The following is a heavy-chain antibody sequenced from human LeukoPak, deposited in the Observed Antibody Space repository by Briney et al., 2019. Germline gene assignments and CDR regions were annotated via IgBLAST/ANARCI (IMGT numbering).Heavy chain of an antibody. V-gene: IGHV4-34*01. D-gene: IGHD5-12*01. J-gene: IGHJ4*02. CDR2: INHSGST. CDR1: GGSFSGYY. CDR3: ARLGYSGYDYYFDY. Sequence: SETLSLTCAVYGGSFSGYYWSWIRQPPGKGLEWIGEINHSGSTNYNPSLKSRVTISVDTSKNQFSLKLSSVTAADTAVYYCARLGYSGYDYYFDYWGQGTLVTVSS.